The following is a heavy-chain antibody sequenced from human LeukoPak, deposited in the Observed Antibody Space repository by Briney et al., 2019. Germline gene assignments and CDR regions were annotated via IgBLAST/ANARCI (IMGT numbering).Heavy chain of an antibody. D-gene: IGHD3-16*01. J-gene: IGHJ4*02. V-gene: IGHV3-33*08. CDR3: ASWRGGDYPLDY. CDR1: GFTFSSYG. CDR2: IWYDGSNK. Sequence: GGSLRLSCAASGFTFSSYGMHWVRQAPGKGLEWVAVIWYDGSNKYYADSVKGRFTISRDNSKNTLYLQMNSLRAEDTAVYYCASWRGGDYPLDYWGQGTLVTVSS.